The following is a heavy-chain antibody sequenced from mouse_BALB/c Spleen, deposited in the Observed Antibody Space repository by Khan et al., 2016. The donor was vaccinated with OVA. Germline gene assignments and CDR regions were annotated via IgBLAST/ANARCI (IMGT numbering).Heavy chain of an antibody. J-gene: IGHJ2*01. CDR2: ISYSGVT. Sequence: EVQLQESGPGLVNPSQSLSLTCTVTGYSITSGYAWNWIRQFPGNKLEWMGYISYSGVTSYTPSLKSRISITRDTSKNQFFLQLTSVTTEDTATYYCARGNYYGYYFDYWGQGTTLTVSS. CDR1: GYSITSGYA. CDR3: ARGNYYGYYFDY. D-gene: IGHD1-1*01. V-gene: IGHV3-2*02.